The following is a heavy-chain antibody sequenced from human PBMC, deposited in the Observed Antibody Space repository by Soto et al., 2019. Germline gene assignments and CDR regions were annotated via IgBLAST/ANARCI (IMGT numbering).Heavy chain of an antibody. Sequence: QVQLVQSGAEVKKPGASVKVSCKASGYTFTSYGISWVRQAPGQGLEWMGWISAYNGNTNYAQKLQGRVTMTTDTSTSTAYKELRSLRADDTAVYYCARGHDYYGSGSYWFDPWGQGTLVTVSS. CDR2: ISAYNGNT. CDR1: GYTFTSYG. CDR3: ARGHDYYGSGSYWFDP. V-gene: IGHV1-18*01. D-gene: IGHD3-10*01. J-gene: IGHJ5*02.